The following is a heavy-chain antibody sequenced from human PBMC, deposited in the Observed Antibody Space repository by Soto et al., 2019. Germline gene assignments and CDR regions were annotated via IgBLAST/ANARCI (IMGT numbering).Heavy chain of an antibody. CDR3: ATHPRYFDWFRRGDSAFDI. V-gene: IGHV1-24*01. CDR1: GYTLTELS. D-gene: IGHD3-9*01. J-gene: IGHJ3*02. CDR2: FDPEDGET. Sequence: ASVKVSCKVSGYTLTELSMHWARQAPGKGLEWMGGFDPEDGETIYAQKFQGRVTMTEDTSTDTAYMELSSLRSEDTAVYYCATHPRYFDWFRRGDSAFDIWGQGTMVTVSS.